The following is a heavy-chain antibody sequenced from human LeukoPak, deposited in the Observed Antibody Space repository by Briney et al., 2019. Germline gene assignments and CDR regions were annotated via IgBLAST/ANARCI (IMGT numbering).Heavy chain of an antibody. D-gene: IGHD2-8*02. CDR1: GFTFSSYW. CDR3: ARGVVLVRGAFDI. Sequence: PGGSLRLSCAASGFTFSSYWMHWVRQAPGKGLVWVSRINSDGSSTSYADSVKGRFTISRDNAKNTLYLQMNSLRAEDTAVYYCARGVVLVRGAFDIWGQGTMVTVSS. CDR2: INSDGSST. V-gene: IGHV3-74*01. J-gene: IGHJ3*02.